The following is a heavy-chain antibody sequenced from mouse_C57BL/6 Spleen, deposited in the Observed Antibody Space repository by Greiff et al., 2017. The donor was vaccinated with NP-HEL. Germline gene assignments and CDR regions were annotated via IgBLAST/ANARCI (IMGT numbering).Heavy chain of an antibody. D-gene: IGHD1-1*01. CDR2: IHPNSGST. V-gene: IGHV1-64*01. Sequence: VQLQQPGAELVKPGASVKLSCKASGYTFTSYWMHWVKQRPGQGLEWIGMIHPNSGSTNYNEKFKSKATLTVDKSSSTAYMQLSSLTSEDSAVYYCARDYYGTSTRGFFAYWGQGTLVTVSA. J-gene: IGHJ3*01. CDR3: ARDYYGTSTRGFFAY. CDR1: GYTFTSYW.